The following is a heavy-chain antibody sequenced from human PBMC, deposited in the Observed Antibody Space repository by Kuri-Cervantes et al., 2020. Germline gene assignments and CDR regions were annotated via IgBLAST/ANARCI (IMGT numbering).Heavy chain of an antibody. Sequence: GESLKISCAASGFTFSNAWTSWVRQAPGKGLEWVGRIKSKTDGGTTDYAAPVKGRFTISRDDSKNTLYLQMNSLKTEDTAVYYCTTGTLGYCSGGSCYWVDYWGQGTLVTVSS. V-gene: IGHV3-15*01. CDR3: TTGTLGYCSGGSCYWVDY. CDR2: IKSKTDGGTT. J-gene: IGHJ4*02. D-gene: IGHD2-15*01. CDR1: GFTFSNAW.